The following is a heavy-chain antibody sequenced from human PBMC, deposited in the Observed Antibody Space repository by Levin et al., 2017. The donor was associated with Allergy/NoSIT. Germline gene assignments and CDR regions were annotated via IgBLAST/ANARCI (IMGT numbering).Heavy chain of an antibody. Sequence: GGSLRLSCAASGFTFDDYTMHWVRQAPGKGLEWVSLISWDGGSTYYADSVKGRFTISRDNSKNSLYLQMNSLRTEDTALYYCAKDAGYYYGSGSYVRQYRGYGMDVWGQGTTVTVSS. V-gene: IGHV3-43*01. CDR3: AKDAGYYYGSGSYVRQYRGYGMDV. CDR2: ISWDGGST. J-gene: IGHJ6*02. D-gene: IGHD3-10*01. CDR1: GFTFDDYT.